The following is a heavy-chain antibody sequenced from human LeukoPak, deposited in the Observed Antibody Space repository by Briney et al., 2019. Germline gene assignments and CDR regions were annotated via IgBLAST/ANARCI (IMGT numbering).Heavy chain of an antibody. V-gene: IGHV3-30*02. D-gene: IGHD6-13*01. Sequence: GGSLRLSCAASGFTFSSYGMHWVLQAPGKGLEWVAFIRYDGSNKYYADSVKGRFTISRDNSKNTLCLQMNSLRAEDTAVYYCAKDLIAADPYYFDYWGQGTLVTVSS. J-gene: IGHJ4*02. CDR1: GFTFSSYG. CDR2: IRYDGSNK. CDR3: AKDLIAADPYYFDY.